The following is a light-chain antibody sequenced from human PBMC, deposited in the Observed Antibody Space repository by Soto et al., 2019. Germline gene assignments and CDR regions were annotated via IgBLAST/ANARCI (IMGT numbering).Light chain of an antibody. V-gene: IGKV1-16*01. CDR2: AAT. J-gene: IGKJ4*01. Sequence: DIQMTQSPSTLSASVGDRVTITCRASHPININLVWFQQKPGKAPKSLIYAATNLQSGVPSRFSGSGGGTDFSLTISSLQPEDSATYYCLQDYSYPLTFGGGTKVEIK. CDR1: HPININ. CDR3: LQDYSYPLT.